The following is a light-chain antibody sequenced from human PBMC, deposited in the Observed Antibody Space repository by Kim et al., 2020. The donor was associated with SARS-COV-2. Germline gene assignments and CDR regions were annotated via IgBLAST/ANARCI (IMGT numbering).Light chain of an antibody. CDR3: QQNYNTPRT. Sequence: DIQMTQSPSSLSASVGDRVTVTCRASQTISNYLSWYQQKPGKVPKPLIYGASNLQSGVPSRFSGSGSGRNFTLTISSLQPEDFATYYCQQNYNTPRTFGQGTKVDIK. CDR1: QTISNY. CDR2: GAS. J-gene: IGKJ1*01. V-gene: IGKV1-39*01.